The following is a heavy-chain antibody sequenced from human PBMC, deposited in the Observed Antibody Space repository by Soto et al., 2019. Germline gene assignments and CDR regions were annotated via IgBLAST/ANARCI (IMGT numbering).Heavy chain of an antibody. V-gene: IGHV4-34*01. J-gene: IGHJ4*02. D-gene: IGHD6-6*01. CDR2: INHSGST. Sequence: SETLSLTCAVYGGSFSGYYWSWIRQPPGKGLEWIGEINHSGSTNYNPSLKSRVTISVDTSKNQFSLKLSSVTAADTAVYYCARGRFQYSSSPPPPYFDYWGQGTLVTVSS. CDR3: ARGRFQYSSSPPPPYFDY. CDR1: GGSFSGYY.